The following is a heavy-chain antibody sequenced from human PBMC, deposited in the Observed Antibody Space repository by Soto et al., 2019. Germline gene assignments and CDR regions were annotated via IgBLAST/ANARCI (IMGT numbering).Heavy chain of an antibody. CDR3: ARSLHYDSSVSDFDY. V-gene: IGHV1-18*01. CDR2: ISAKNGDT. Sequence: ASVKVSCKAPGYTFTTYGISWVRQAPGQGLEWMGWISAKNGDTNYAQSLQGRVTMTTDTSTSTAYMELRSLRSDDTAVFYCARSLHYDSSVSDFDYWGQGTLVTVSS. D-gene: IGHD3-22*01. J-gene: IGHJ4*02. CDR1: GYTFTTYG.